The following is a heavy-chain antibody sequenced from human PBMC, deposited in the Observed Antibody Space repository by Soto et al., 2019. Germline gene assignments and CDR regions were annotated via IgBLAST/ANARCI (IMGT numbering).Heavy chain of an antibody. D-gene: IGHD2-15*01. V-gene: IGHV3-74*01. CDR3: VRGWSDV. CDR2: MNSDGSII. Sequence: EVQLVESGGGLVQPGGSLRLSCVASGFTFSSDWMHWVRQGPGRGLVWVSRMNSDGSIINYADSVKGRFTVSRDNAKNTLYLKMNSLGVEETPRYYCVRGWSDVWGQGTTVTLCS. CDR1: GFTFSSDW. J-gene: IGHJ6*02.